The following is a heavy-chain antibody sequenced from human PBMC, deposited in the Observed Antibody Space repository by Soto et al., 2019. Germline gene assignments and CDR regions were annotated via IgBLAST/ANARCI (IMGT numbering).Heavy chain of an antibody. CDR1: GFTFSSYW. CDR3: AKAPHRYSGGSCYFFNYYYYMDV. D-gene: IGHD2-15*01. V-gene: IGHV3-7*05. CDR2: IKQDGSEK. Sequence: PGGSLRLSCAASGFTFSSYWMSWVRQAPGKGLEWVANIKQDGSEKYYADSVKGRFTISRDNSKNTLYLQMNSLRAEDTAVYYCAKAPHRYSGGSCYFFNYYYYMDVWGKGTTVTVSS. J-gene: IGHJ6*03.